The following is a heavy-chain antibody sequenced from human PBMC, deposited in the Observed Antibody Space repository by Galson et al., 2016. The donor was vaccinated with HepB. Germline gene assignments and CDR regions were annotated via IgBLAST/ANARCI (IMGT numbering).Heavy chain of an antibody. J-gene: IGHJ6*02. D-gene: IGHD5-18*01. V-gene: IGHV3-21*01. CDR1: GFTFSGYT. CDR2: ISSTSTFI. CDR3: ARHYPYSFGTYYGVDV. Sequence: SLRLSCAASGFTFSGYTMNWVRQAPGKGLEWVSSISSTSTFIYYTDSVKGRFTNSRDNARNSLFLQMNSLRAEDTAVYHCARHYPYSFGTYYGVDVWGQGTTVTVSS.